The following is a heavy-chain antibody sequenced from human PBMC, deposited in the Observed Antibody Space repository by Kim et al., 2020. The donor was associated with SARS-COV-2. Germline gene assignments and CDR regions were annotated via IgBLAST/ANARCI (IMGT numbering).Heavy chain of an antibody. J-gene: IGHJ5*02. Sequence: TIYAQKFQGRVTMTEDTSTDTAYMELSSLRSEDTAVYYCATDKRWLQLGSWGQGTLVTVSS. D-gene: IGHD5-12*01. V-gene: IGHV1-24*01. CDR3: ATDKRWLQLGS. CDR2: T.